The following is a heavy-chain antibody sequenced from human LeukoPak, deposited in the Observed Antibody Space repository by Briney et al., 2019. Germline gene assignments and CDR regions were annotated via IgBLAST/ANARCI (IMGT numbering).Heavy chain of an antibody. J-gene: IGHJ4*02. CDR1: GFTFSSYW. CDR3: AREITTNGGRYFDY. V-gene: IGHV3-7*01. CDR2: IKQDGSEK. D-gene: IGHD7-27*01. Sequence: KTGGSLRLSCAASGFTFSSYWMSWVRQAPGKGLEWVANIKQDGSEKYYVDSVKGRFTISRDNAKNTLYLQMNSLRAEDTAVYYCAREITTNGGRYFDYWGQGTLVTVSS.